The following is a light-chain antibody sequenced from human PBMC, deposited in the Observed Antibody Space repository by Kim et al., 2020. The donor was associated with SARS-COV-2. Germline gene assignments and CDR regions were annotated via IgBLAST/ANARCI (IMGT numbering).Light chain of an antibody. Sequence: SPRERATLSCRASRSVSTTYLAWYQQKPGQAPRLLIYGASSRATGIPDRFSGSGSGTDFTLTITRLEPEDFAVYYCQQYSSSPATFGQGTKVDIK. CDR1: RSVSTTY. V-gene: IGKV3-20*01. CDR3: QQYSSSPAT. CDR2: GAS. J-gene: IGKJ1*01.